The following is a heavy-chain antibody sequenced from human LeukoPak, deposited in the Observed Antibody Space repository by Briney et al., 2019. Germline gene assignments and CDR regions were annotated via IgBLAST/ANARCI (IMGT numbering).Heavy chain of an antibody. CDR1: GYSISSGYY. CDR3: ARAYWGLGAFDI. D-gene: IGHD7-27*01. J-gene: IGHJ3*02. CDR2: IYHSGST. Sequence: SETLSLTCTVSGYSISSGYYWDWIRPPPGKGLEWIGYIYHSGSTYYNPSLKSRVTISVDTSKNQFSLMLSSVTAADTAVYYCARAYWGLGAFDIWGQGTMVTVSS. V-gene: IGHV4-38-2*02.